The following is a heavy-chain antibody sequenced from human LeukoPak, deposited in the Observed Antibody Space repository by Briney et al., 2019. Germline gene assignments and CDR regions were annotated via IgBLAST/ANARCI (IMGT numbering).Heavy chain of an antibody. J-gene: IGHJ5*02. Sequence: GESLKISCKGSGYTFTDYWIAWVRQMPGQGREWMGIIYPGDSDTRYSPSFQGQVTISADKSTTTAYLQWSSLKASDTAMYFCARLADTTSWGQGTLVTVSS. V-gene: IGHV5-51*01. D-gene: IGHD1-26*01. CDR2: IYPGDSDT. CDR3: ARLADTTS. CDR1: GYTFTDYW.